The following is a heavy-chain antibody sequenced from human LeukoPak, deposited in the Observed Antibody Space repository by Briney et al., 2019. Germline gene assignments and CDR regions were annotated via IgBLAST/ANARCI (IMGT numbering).Heavy chain of an antibody. D-gene: IGHD1-26*01. V-gene: IGHV3-21*05. J-gene: IGHJ6*02. CDR1: GFTFSSYS. CDR2: ISSSSSYI. Sequence: PGGSLRLSCAASGFTFSSYSMNWVRQAPGKGLEWVWYISSSSSYIYNADPEKGRFTISRDNAKNSLYLHMNNLRAEHTAVYYCARDTIVGATGYYYGMDVWGQGTTVTVSS. CDR3: ARDTIVGATGYYYGMDV.